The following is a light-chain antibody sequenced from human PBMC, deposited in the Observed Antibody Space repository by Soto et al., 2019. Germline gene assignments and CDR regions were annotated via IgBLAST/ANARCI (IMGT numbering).Light chain of an antibody. J-gene: IGKJ1*01. Sequence: DIQMTQSPSSLSASVGDRVTITCRSSQSISKYLSWFQQKPGKAPKLLIYATSSLQSGVPSRFSGSGSGTDFTLTISSLQPEDFATYYCQQSDSTPPWTFGQGTKVEIK. CDR1: QSISKY. CDR2: ATS. V-gene: IGKV1-39*01. CDR3: QQSDSTPPWT.